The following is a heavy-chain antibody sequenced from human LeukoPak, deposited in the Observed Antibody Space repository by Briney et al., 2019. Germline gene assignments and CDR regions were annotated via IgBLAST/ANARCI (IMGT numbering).Heavy chain of an antibody. Sequence: GGSLRLSCAASGFTFSSYGMHWVRQAPGKGLEWVAFIRYDGSNKYYADSVKGRFTISRDNSKSTLYLQMNSLRAEDTAVYYCVKSGLNRFDYWGQGTLVTVSS. CDR1: GFTFSSYG. D-gene: IGHD2-15*01. CDR2: IRYDGSNK. J-gene: IGHJ4*02. CDR3: VKSGLNRFDY. V-gene: IGHV3-30*02.